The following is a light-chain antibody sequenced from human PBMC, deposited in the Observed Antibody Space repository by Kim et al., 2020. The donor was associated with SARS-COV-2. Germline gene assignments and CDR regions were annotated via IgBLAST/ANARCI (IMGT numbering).Light chain of an antibody. CDR1: SSDVGADHY. CDR2: DVN. CDR3: STYTDSVM. V-gene: IGLV2-14*03. J-gene: IGLJ3*02. Sequence: QAAVTQPASVSGSLGQSITISCTGSSSDVGADHYVSWYRHHPDKAPKLMIYDVNLRPSGVSNRFSGSKSGNTASLTISGLQAEDEADYYCSTYTDSVMFGGGTQLTVL.